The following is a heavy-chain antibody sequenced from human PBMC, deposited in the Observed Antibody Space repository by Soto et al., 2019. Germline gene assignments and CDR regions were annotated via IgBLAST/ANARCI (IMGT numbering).Heavy chain of an antibody. CDR3: ARDGGDCSSTSCSYNWFEP. CDR1: GYTFTSYG. Sequence: ASVKVSCKASGYTFTSYGIHWVRQAPGQSLEWMGWINAANGDTKYSPKFQGRVTITRDTSASTAYMELSSLRSEDTTVYYCARDGGDCSSTSCSYNWFEPWGQGTMVTVSS. D-gene: IGHD2-2*01. J-gene: IGHJ5*02. CDR2: INAANGDT. V-gene: IGHV1-3*01.